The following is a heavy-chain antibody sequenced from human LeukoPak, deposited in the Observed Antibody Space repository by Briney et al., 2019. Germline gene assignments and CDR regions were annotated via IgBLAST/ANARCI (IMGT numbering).Heavy chain of an antibody. CDR3: AKRAVVDRYYFDY. CDR2: IKEDGSEK. J-gene: IGHJ4*02. CDR1: GFTFTSFW. V-gene: IGHV3-7*03. Sequence: PGGSLRLSCAASGFTFTSFWMSWVRQAPGKGLEWVANIKEDGSEKYYVDSVMGRFTISRDNAKNSQYLEMNSLRAEDTAIYFCAKRAVVDRYYFDYWGQGTLVTVSS. D-gene: IGHD3-22*01.